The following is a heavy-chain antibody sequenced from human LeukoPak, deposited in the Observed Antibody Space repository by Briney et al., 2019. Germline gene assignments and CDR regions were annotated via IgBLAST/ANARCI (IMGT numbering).Heavy chain of an antibody. V-gene: IGHV3-7*01. J-gene: IGHJ4*02. CDR3: VRGSTVAY. Sequence: RPGGSLRLSCAASGFTFSTFWMTCVRQAPGKGLEWVANIKGDGGERYYVDSVEGRFTISRDNAKNSLYLQMNSLRAEDTAVYYCVRGSTVAYWGQGALVTVSS. D-gene: IGHD2-8*02. CDR2: IKGDGGER. CDR1: GFTFSTFW.